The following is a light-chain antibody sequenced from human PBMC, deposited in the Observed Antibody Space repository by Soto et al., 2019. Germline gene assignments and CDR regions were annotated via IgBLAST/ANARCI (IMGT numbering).Light chain of an antibody. CDR2: GAS. CDR1: QSISNF. J-gene: IGKJ5*01. CDR3: QQHFNGPIT. Sequence: EIVLTQSPSTLSLSPGERATLSCRASQSISNFLAWYQQKPGQAPRLLIYGASNRATGIPARFSDSGSGTDFTLTIISLEPEDFAVYYCQQHFNGPITFGQGTRLEIK. V-gene: IGKV3-11*01.